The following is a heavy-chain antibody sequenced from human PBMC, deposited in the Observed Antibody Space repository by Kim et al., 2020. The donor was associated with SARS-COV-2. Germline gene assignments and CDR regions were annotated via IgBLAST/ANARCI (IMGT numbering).Heavy chain of an antibody. CDR1: GYSFTSYW. Sequence: GESLKISCKGSGYSFTSYWIGWVRQMPGKGLEWMGIIYPDDSDTRYSPSFQGQVTISADKSISTAYLQWSSLKASDTAMYYCAWWSGGAVVVAPTWFDPWGQGTLVAVSS. V-gene: IGHV5-51*01. CDR2: IYPDDSDT. D-gene: IGHD2-15*01. CDR3: AWWSGGAVVVAPTWFDP. J-gene: IGHJ5*02.